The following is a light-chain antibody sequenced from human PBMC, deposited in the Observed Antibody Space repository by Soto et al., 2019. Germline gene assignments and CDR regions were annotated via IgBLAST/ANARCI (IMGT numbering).Light chain of an antibody. CDR2: WAS. J-gene: IGKJ1*01. CDR3: QQHYSNPLT. Sequence: DIVMTQSPDSLAVSLGERATINCKSSQSVLYSSNNKNYLEWYQQKPGQPPKLLIYWASIRESGVPDRFSGSGSGKDFPLTISSLQAEDVAVYYCQQHYSNPLTFGQGTKVDIK. V-gene: IGKV4-1*01. CDR1: QSVLYSSNNKNY.